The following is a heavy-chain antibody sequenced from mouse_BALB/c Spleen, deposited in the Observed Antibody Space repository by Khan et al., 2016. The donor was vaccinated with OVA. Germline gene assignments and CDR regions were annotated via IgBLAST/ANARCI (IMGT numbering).Heavy chain of an antibody. V-gene: IGHV1-7*01. D-gene: IGHD1-3*01. CDR3: ARDIIDY. Sequence: VQLQQSGAEQAKPGASVKMSCKTSGYTFSSYWMHWVKQRPGQGLEWIGYINPTSGYTEYNEKFKDKATLSADKSSSTAYMQLTSLTSEDSAVYYCARDIIDYWGQGTTLTVSS. J-gene: IGHJ2*01. CDR2: INPTSGYT. CDR1: GYTFSSYW.